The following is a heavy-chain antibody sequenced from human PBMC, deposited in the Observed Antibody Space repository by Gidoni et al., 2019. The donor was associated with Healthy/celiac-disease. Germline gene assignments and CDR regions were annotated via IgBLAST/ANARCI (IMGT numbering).Heavy chain of an antibody. CDR1: GCTFSSYS. D-gene: IGHD3-9*01. J-gene: IGHJ6*02. V-gene: IGHV3-21*01. CDR2: ISSSSSYI. Sequence: EVQLVESGGGLVKPGGSLRLSCAASGCTFSSYSMNWVRQAPGKELEWVSSISSSSSYIYYADSVKGRFTISRDNAKNSLYLQMNSLRAEDTAVYYCARDYDTTHLPGEYYYYGMDVWGQGTTVTVSS. CDR3: ARDYDTTHLPGEYYYYGMDV.